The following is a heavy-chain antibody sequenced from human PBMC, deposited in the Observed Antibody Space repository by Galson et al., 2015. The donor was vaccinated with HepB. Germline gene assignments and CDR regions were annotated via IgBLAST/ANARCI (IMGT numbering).Heavy chain of an antibody. CDR3: ARSPLRFLDWLPYYDYYYMDV. CDR2: MNTNTGKP. CDR1: GYTFTDYV. Sequence: VKVSCKASGYTFTDYVVNWVRQAPGQGLEWMGWMNTNTGKPTYAPGFAGRFVFSLDTSVTTAYLQISSLETDDTAVYYCARSPLRFLDWLPYYDYYYMDVWSEGTTVTVSS. V-gene: IGHV7-4-1*02. D-gene: IGHD3-3*01. J-gene: IGHJ6*03.